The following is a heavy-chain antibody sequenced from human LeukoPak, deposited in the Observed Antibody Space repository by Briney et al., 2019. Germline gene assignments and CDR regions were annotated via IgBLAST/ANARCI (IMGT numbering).Heavy chain of an antibody. Sequence: GGSLRLSCAASGFTFSDYYMSWVRQAPGKGLEWVSYISAAGGTTYYADSVKGRFTISRDNSNNTMYLQMNSLRAEDTAIYYCAKDLVATTYRDAFDIWGQGTMVTVSS. J-gene: IGHJ3*02. CDR1: GFTFSDYY. CDR3: AKDLVATTYRDAFDI. CDR2: ISAAGGTT. D-gene: IGHD5-12*01. V-gene: IGHV3-23*01.